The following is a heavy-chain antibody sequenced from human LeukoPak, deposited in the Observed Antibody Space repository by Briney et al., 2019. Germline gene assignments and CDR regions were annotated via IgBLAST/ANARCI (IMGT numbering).Heavy chain of an antibody. J-gene: IGHJ5*02. V-gene: IGHV1-2*02. CDR1: GCTFTGYY. CDR3: ARGGCSSTSCYTGWFDP. D-gene: IGHD2-2*02. CDR2: INPNSGGT. Sequence: ASVKVSCKASGCTFTGYYMHWVRQAPGQGLEWMGWINPNSGGTNYAQKFQGRVTMTRDTSISTAYMELSRLRSDGTAVYYCARGGCSSTSCYTGWFDPWGQGTLVTVSS.